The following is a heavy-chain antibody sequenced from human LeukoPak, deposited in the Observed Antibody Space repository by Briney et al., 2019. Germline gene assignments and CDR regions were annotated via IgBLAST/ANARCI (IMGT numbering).Heavy chain of an antibody. CDR2: ISYDGSNK. CDR1: GFTFSSYA. J-gene: IGHJ6*02. V-gene: IGHV3-30-3*01. CDR3: ARPWGTMDYYYYGMDV. Sequence: PGRSLRLSCAASGFTFSSYAMHWVRQAPGKGLEWVAVISYDGSNKYYAESVKGRFTISRDNSKNTLYLQMNSLRAEDTAVYYCARPWGTMDYYYYGMDVWGQGATVTVSS. D-gene: IGHD2-2*01.